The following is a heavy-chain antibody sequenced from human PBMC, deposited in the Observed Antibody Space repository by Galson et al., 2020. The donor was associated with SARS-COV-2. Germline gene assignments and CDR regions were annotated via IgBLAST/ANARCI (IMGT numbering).Heavy chain of an antibody. CDR1: GFTFSSYA. CDR2: ISYDGSNK. D-gene: IGHD5-18*01. J-gene: IGHJ4*02. Sequence: GGSLRLSCAASGFTFSSYAMHWVRQAPGKGLEWVAVISYDGSNKYYADSVKGRFTISRDNSKNTLYLQMNSLRAEDTAVYYCARARDGGYSYAYDYWGQGTLVTVS. CDR3: ARARDGGYSYAYDY. V-gene: IGHV3-30-3*01.